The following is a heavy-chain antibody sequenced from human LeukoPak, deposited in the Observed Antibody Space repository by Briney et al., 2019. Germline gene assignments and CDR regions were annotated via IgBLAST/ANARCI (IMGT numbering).Heavy chain of an antibody. CDR1: GDSMNNYY. Sequence: SETLSLTCTVSGDSMNNYYWTWIRQPAGKGLEWIGRIYIIRNTMYNPSLQSRLTMSLDTPQNHLPLKLRSVTAADTAVYFCARGGVLHTYFDYWGQGTLVSVSS. V-gene: IGHV4-4*07. CDR3: ARGGVLHTYFDY. D-gene: IGHD3-16*01. J-gene: IGHJ4*02. CDR2: IYIIRNT.